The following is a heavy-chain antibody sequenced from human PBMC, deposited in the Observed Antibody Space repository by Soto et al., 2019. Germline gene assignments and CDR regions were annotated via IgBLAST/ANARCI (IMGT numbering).Heavy chain of an antibody. V-gene: IGHV4-31*03. J-gene: IGHJ4*02. Sequence: PSETLSLTCTVSGGSISSGGYYWSWIRQHPGKGLEWIGYIYYSGSTYYNPSLKSRVTISVDTSKNQFSLKLSSVTAADTAVYYCARTTVSNNYFDYWGQGTLVTSPQ. D-gene: IGHD4-17*01. CDR2: IYYSGST. CDR1: GGSISSGGYY. CDR3: ARTTVSNNYFDY.